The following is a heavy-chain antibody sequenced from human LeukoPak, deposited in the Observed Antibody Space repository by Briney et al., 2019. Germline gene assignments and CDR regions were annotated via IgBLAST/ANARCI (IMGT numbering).Heavy chain of an antibody. CDR2: ISAYNGNT. Sequence: ASVKVSCKASGYTFTSYGISWVRQAPGQGLEWMGWISAYNGNTNYAQKLQGRVTMTTDTSTSTAYMELRSLRSDDTAVYYCARDYIVVVPAAISFYYYGMDVRGQGTTVTVSS. CDR1: GYTFTSYG. J-gene: IGHJ6*02. D-gene: IGHD2-2*01. V-gene: IGHV1-18*01. CDR3: ARDYIVVVPAAISFYYYGMDV.